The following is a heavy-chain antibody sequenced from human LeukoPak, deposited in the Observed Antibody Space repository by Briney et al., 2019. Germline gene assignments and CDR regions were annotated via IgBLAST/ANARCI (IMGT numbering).Heavy chain of an antibody. D-gene: IGHD2-21*01. V-gene: IGHV3-48*03. CDR1: GFPFSSYA. Sequence: PGGSLRLSCAASGFPFSSYAMTWVRQAPGKGLEWISYTSTSGSTTNYADSVKGRFTISRDNAKNSLYLQMNSLTGEDTAVYYCARNGDGLGYWGQGTLVTVSS. CDR2: TSTSGSTT. CDR3: ARNGDGLGY. J-gene: IGHJ4*02.